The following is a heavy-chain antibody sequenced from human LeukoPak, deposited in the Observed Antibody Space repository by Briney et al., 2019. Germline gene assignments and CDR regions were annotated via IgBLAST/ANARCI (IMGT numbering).Heavy chain of an antibody. V-gene: IGHV1-8*02. D-gene: IGHD6-6*01. CDR1: GYTFTGHY. CDR3: ARHSSSSWGD. Sequence: ASVKVSCKASGYTFTGHYMNWVRQATGQGLEWMGWMNPNSGNTGYAQKFQGRVTMTRDTSISTAYMELSSLRSEDTAVYYCARHSSSSWGDWGQGTLVTVSS. CDR2: MNPNSGNT. J-gene: IGHJ4*02.